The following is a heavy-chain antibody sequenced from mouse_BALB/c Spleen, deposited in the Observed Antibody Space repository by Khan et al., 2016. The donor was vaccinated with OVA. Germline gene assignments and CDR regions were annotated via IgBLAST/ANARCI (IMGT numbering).Heavy chain of an antibody. Sequence: EVELVESGGDLVKPGGSLKLSCAASGFTFSSYGMSWVRQTPDKRLEWVATISSGGSYTYYPDSVKGRFTISRDNGKKTLYLQMTSLKSDDTAMYYCVRRATATNFDYWGQGTTLTVSS. CDR1: GFTFSSYG. D-gene: IGHD1-2*01. V-gene: IGHV5-6*01. J-gene: IGHJ2*01. CDR3: VRRATATNFDY. CDR2: ISSGGSYT.